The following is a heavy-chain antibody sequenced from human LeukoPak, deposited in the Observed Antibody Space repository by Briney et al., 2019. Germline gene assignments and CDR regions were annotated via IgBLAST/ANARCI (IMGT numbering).Heavy chain of an antibody. D-gene: IGHD6-13*01. Sequence: SETLSLTCTVSGGSISSYYWSWIRQPAGKGLEWIGRIYTSGSTNYNPSLKSRVTMSVDTSKNQFSLKLSSVTAADTAVYYCARDRMMNEQQLVPGWFDPWGQGTLVTVSS. V-gene: IGHV4-4*07. J-gene: IGHJ5*02. CDR2: IYTSGST. CDR3: ARDRMMNEQQLVPGWFDP. CDR1: GGSISSYY.